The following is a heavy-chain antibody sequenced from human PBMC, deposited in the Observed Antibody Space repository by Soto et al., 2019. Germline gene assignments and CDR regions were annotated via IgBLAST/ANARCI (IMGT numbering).Heavy chain of an antibody. V-gene: IGHV3-23*01. J-gene: IGHJ3*02. CDR1: GFTFSSYD. D-gene: IGHD6-19*01. CDR2: VSDSGRST. Sequence: WASLRLSCAVFGFTFSSYDMSWVRQAPGKGLEWVSAVSDSGRSTYYADFVKGRFTISRDNSRNTLYLQMNSLRAEDTAVYYCAKTGIGIAVGGREAFEIWGQGTMVTVSS. CDR3: AKTGIGIAVGGREAFEI.